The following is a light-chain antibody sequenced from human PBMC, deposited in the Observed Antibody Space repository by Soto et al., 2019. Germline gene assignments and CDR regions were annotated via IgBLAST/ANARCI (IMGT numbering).Light chain of an antibody. J-gene: IGLJ1*01. CDR1: SSDVGGYNY. V-gene: IGLV2-8*01. CDR3: SSYAGSNNPYV. Sequence: QSVLTQPPSASGSPGQSVTISCTGTSSDVGGYNYVAWYQQHPGKAPKVMIYEVSRRPSGVPDRFSGSKSGNTASLTVSGLQAEDEADYYCSSYAGSNNPYVFGTGTRSPS. CDR2: EVS.